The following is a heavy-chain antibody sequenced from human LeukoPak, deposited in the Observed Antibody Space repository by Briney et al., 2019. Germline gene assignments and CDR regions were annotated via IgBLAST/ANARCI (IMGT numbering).Heavy chain of an antibody. V-gene: IGHV1-2*02. CDR1: GYTFTGYY. Sequence: ASMKVSCKASGYTFTGYYMHWVRQAPGQGLEWMGWINPNSGGTNYAQKFQGRVTMTRDTSISTAYMELSRLRSDDTAVYYCANYDFWCGYYDYWGQGTLVTVSS. CDR2: INPNSGGT. CDR3: ANYDFWCGYYDY. J-gene: IGHJ4*02. D-gene: IGHD3-3*01.